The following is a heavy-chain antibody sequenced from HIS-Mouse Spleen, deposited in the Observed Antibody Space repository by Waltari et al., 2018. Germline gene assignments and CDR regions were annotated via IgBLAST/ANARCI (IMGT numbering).Heavy chain of an antibody. D-gene: IGHD5-12*01. CDR2: IYYSGST. CDR3: ARDGYSGYGHDAFDI. CDR1: GGSISSSSYY. J-gene: IGHJ3*02. Sequence: QLQLQESGPGLVKPSETMSLTSTVSGGSISSSSYYWGGIRQPPGKGMEWSGSIYYSGSTYYNPSLKSRVTISVDTSKNQFSLKLSSVTAADTAMYYCARDGYSGYGHDAFDIWGQGTMVTVSS. V-gene: IGHV4-39*07.